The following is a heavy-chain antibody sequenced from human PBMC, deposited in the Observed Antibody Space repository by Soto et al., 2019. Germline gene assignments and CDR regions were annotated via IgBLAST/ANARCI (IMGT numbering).Heavy chain of an antibody. CDR1: GGTFSSYA. Sequence: GASVKVSCKASGGTFSSYAISWVRQAPGQGLEWMGGIIPIFGTANYAQKFQGRVTITADESTSTAYMELSSLRSEDTAVYYCALYYYDSSGYYGRFDYWGQGTLVTVSS. CDR3: ALYYYDSSGYYGRFDY. V-gene: IGHV1-69*13. J-gene: IGHJ4*02. CDR2: IIPIFGTA. D-gene: IGHD3-22*01.